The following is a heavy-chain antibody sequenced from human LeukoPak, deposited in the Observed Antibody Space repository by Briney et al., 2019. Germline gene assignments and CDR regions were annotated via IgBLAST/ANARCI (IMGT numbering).Heavy chain of an antibody. Sequence: PSETLSLTCSVSGGSIISYYWSWIRQPPGKGLELIGYIYYSGSTTYNPSLKSRVTISVDTSKNQFSLRLTSVTAADTAVYYCARAEGRAATGLDSWGQGTLVTVSS. D-gene: IGHD6-13*01. CDR1: GGSIISYY. J-gene: IGHJ4*02. V-gene: IGHV4-59*01. CDR3: ARAEGRAATGLDS. CDR2: IYYSGST.